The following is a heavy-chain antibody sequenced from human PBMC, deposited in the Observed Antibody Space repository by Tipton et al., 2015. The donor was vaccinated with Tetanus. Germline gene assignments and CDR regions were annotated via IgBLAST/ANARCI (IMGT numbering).Heavy chain of an antibody. CDR2: ISHSGSS. CDR1: GGSFSLYY. V-gene: IGHV4-34*01. D-gene: IGHD5-24*01. J-gene: IGHJ3*01. Sequence: TLSLTCTVSGGSFSLYYWNWVRQSPGKGLEWIGEISHSGSSSYSPSLKSRVTMSVDTSKNQFSLRLRSVAAADTAVYYCARGGRDAYNNPLGAFDVWGRGTTVTVSS. CDR3: ARGGRDAYNNPLGAFDV.